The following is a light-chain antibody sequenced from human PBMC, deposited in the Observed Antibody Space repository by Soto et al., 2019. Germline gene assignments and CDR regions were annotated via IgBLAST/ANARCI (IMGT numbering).Light chain of an antibody. V-gene: IGLV2-14*01. J-gene: IGLJ1*01. CDR1: SSDVDGYNY. Sequence: QSVLTQPASVSGSPGQSITISCTGTSSDVDGYNYVSWYQQHPGKAPKLMIYDVSNRPSGISNRFSGSKSGNTSSLSISWLQAEDEADYYCSSYTGSSTYVFGTGTKVTVL. CDR2: DVS. CDR3: SSYTGSSTYV.